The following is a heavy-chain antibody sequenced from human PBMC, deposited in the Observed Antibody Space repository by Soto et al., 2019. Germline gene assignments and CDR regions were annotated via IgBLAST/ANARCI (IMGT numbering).Heavy chain of an antibody. D-gene: IGHD3-10*01. V-gene: IGHV1-18*01. CDR2: ISAYNGNT. Sequence: QVQLVQSGAEVKKPGASVKVSCKASGYTFTSYGSRWVRQAPGQGLEWMGWISAYNGNTNYAQKLQGRVTMTTDTSTSTAYMEVRSLRYDDTAVYYCARTGYYGSGSYHYYGMDVWGQGTTVTVSS. CDR3: ARTGYYGSGSYHYYGMDV. J-gene: IGHJ6*02. CDR1: GYTFTSYG.